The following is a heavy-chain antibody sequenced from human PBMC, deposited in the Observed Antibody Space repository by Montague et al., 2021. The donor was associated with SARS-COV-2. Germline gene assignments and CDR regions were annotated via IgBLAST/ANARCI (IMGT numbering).Heavy chain of an antibody. J-gene: IGHJ4*02. Sequence: SETLSLTCTISGGSISSGGYYWSWIRQHPGKGLEWIGYIYYSGSTYYNPSLKSRVTISVDTPKNQFSLKLSSVTAADTAVYYCARVGAYGDYPTPPTFDYWGQGTLVTVSS. CDR1: GGSISSGGYY. CDR2: IYYSGST. CDR3: ARVGAYGDYPTPPTFDY. V-gene: IGHV4-61*08. D-gene: IGHD4-17*01.